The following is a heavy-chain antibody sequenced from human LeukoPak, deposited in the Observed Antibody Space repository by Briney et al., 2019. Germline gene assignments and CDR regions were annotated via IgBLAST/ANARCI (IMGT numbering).Heavy chain of an antibody. CDR2: IKQDGSEK. D-gene: IGHD3-16*01. CDR1: GLTVSSYS. V-gene: IGHV3-7*03. J-gene: IGHJ5*02. CDR3: AKDAQPRSRWFDP. Sequence: PGGSLRLSCVASGLTVSSYSMNWVRQAPGKGLEWVANIKQDGSEKYYVDSVKGRFTISRDNAKNSLYLQMNTLRAEDTAMYYCAKDAQPRSRWFDPWGQGTLVTVSS.